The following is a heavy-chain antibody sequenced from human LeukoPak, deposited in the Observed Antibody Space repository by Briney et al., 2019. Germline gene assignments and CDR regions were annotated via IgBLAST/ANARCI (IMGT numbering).Heavy chain of an antibody. CDR1: GFTFSSYG. D-gene: IGHD6-6*01. J-gene: IGHJ6*03. Sequence: GGSLRLSCAASGFTFSSYGMHWVRQAPGKGLEWVAFIRCDGSNKYYADSVKGRFTISRDNSKNTLYLQMNSLRAEDTAVYYCVSAARPPNYYYYYMDVWGKGTTVTVSS. V-gene: IGHV3-30*02. CDR2: IRCDGSNK. CDR3: VSAARPPNYYYYYMDV.